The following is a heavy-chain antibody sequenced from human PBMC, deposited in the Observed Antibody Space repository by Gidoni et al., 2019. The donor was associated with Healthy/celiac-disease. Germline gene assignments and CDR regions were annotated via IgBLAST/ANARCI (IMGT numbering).Heavy chain of an antibody. D-gene: IGHD3-22*01. V-gene: IGHV1-69*01. J-gene: IGHJ4*02. CDR2: IIPIFGTA. CDR3: AGGTEESSGYYSFDY. Sequence: QVPPVPSGAEVKKPGSSVEVPCKASGGPFSRCAISWVRQARGQGLEWMGGIIPIFGTATYAQKFQGRVTITADESTSTAYMGLSSLRSEDTAVYNCAGGTEESSGYYSFDYWGQGTLVTVSP. CDR1: GGPFSRCA.